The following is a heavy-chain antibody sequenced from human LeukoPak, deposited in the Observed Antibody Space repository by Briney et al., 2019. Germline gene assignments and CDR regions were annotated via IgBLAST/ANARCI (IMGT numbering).Heavy chain of an antibody. CDR3: ARGVGPTPHYMDV. CDR1: GYTFTGYY. V-gene: IGHV1-2*02. J-gene: IGHJ6*03. CDR2: INPNSGGT. Sequence: ASVKVSCKASGYTFTGYYMLWVRQAPGQGLEWMGWINPNSGGTNYAQKFQGRVTMTRDTSISTAYMELSRLRSDDTAVYYCARGVGPTPHYMDVWGKGTTVTVSS. D-gene: IGHD2-15*01.